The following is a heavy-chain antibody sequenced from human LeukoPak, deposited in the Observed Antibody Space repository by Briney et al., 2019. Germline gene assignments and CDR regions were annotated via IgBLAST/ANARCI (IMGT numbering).Heavy chain of an antibody. CDR2: IYSGGST. D-gene: IGHD6-19*01. V-gene: IGHV3-53*01. J-gene: IGHJ3*02. CDR1: GFTVSSNY. CDR3: ASTAVAVSHDAFDI. Sequence: GGSLRLSCAAPGFTVSSNYMSWVRQAPGKGLEWVSVIYSGGSTYYADSVKGRFTISRDNSKNTLYLQMNSLRAEDTAVYYCASTAVAVSHDAFDIWGQGTMVTVSS.